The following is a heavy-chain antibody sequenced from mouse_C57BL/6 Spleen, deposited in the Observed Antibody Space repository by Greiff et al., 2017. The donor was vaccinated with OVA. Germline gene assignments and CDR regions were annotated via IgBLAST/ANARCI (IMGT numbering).Heavy chain of an antibody. Sequence: QVQLQQPGAELVRPGTSVKLSCKASGYTFTSYWMHWVKQRPGQGLEWIGVIDPSDSYTNYNQKFKGKATLTVDTSSSTAYMQLSSLTSEDSAVYYCARALTSPFAYWGQETLVTVSA. CDR1: GYTFTSYW. CDR3: ARALTSPFAY. V-gene: IGHV1-59*01. CDR2: IDPSDSYT. D-gene: IGHD1-3*01. J-gene: IGHJ3*01.